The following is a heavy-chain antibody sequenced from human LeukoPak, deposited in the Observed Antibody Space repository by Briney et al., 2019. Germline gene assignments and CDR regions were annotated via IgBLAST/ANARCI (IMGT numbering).Heavy chain of an antibody. D-gene: IGHD2-15*01. V-gene: IGHV3-7*03. J-gene: IGHJ4*02. Sequence: PGGSPRLSCAVSGFTSSSYWMSWVRQAPGKGLEWVVNIKQDGSEKYYVDSVKGRFTISRDNAKNSLYLQMNSLRAEDTAVYYCARAPYCIGGSCRFDYWGQGTLVTVSS. CDR1: GFTSSSYW. CDR2: IKQDGSEK. CDR3: ARAPYCIGGSCRFDY.